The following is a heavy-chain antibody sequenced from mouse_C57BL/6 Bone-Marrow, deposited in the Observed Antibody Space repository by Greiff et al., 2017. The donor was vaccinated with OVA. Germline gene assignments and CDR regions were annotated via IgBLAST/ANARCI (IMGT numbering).Heavy chain of an antibody. D-gene: IGHD2-3*01. CDR2: IDPSDSYT. CDR3: ARNGYYDYFDY. V-gene: IGHV1-50*01. Sequence: VQLKQPGAELVKPGASVKLSCKASGYTFTSYWMQWVKQRPGQGLEWIGEIDPSDSYTNYNQKFKGKATLTVDTSSSTAYMQLSSLTSEDSAVYYCARNGYYDYFDYWGQGTTLTVSS. J-gene: IGHJ2*01. CDR1: GYTFTSYW.